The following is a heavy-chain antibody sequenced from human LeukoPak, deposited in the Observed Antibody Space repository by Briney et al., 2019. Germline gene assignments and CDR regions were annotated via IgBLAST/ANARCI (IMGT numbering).Heavy chain of an antibody. Sequence: SETLSLTCTVSGGSISSTTHYWGWIRQPPGKGLEWIGSIYYSGNTNYNPSLKSRVTISVDTSKNQFSLKLNSVTAADTAVYYCARHPKGYFSRFDPWGQGTLVTVSS. V-gene: IGHV4-39*01. CDR1: GGSISSTTHY. CDR2: IYYSGNT. D-gene: IGHD2-15*01. CDR3: ARHPKGYFSRFDP. J-gene: IGHJ5*02.